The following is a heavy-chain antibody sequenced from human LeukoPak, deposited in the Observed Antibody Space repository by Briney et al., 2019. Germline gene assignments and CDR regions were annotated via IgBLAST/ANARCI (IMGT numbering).Heavy chain of an antibody. V-gene: IGHV5-51*01. J-gene: IGHJ3*02. CDR3: ARGGNSGSYLGAFDI. CDR1: GYSFTSYW. D-gene: IGHD1-26*01. Sequence: GESLKISCKGSGYSFTSYWIGWVRQMPGKGLEWMGIIYPGDSDTRYGPSFQGQVTISADKSISTAYLQWSSLKASDTAMYYCARGGNSGSYLGAFDIWGQGTMVTVSS. CDR2: IYPGDSDT.